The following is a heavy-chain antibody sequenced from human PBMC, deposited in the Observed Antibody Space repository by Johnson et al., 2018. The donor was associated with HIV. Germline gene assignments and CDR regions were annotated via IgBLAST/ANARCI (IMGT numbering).Heavy chain of an antibody. CDR3: YAFDI. CDR1: GFTFSNYG. CDR2: IFYDGSYK. V-gene: IGHV3-30*19. J-gene: IGHJ3*02. Sequence: VQLVESGGGVVQPGRSLRLSCAASGFTFSNYGMHWARQAPGKGLEWVAIIFYDGSYKYYADSVKGRFTISRDNSKNSLYLQMNSLRAEDTAVYYCYAFDIWGQGTMVTVSS.